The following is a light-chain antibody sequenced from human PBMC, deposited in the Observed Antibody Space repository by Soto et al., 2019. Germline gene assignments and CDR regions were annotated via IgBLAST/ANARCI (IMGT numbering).Light chain of an antibody. J-gene: IGKJ5*01. V-gene: IGKV1-27*01. CDR2: AAS. Sequence: DIQMTQSPSSLSASVGDRVTITCRASQGISNYLAWYQQKPGKVPKLLIYAASTLPSGVPSRFSGSGSGTDFTLTISSLQPEDVATYFCQKYNSAAGTFGQGTRLEIK. CDR1: QGISNY. CDR3: QKYNSAAGT.